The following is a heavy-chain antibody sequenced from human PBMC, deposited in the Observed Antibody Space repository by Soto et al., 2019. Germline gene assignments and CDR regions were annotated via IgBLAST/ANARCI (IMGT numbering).Heavy chain of an antibody. V-gene: IGHV4-34*01. CDR1: GGSFSGYY. J-gene: IGHJ6*02. Sequence: ASETLSLTCAVYGGSFSGYYWSWIRQPPGKGLEWIGEINHSGSTNYNPSLKSRVNISVDTSKNQFSLKLSSVTAADTAVYYCARRRGDYYYGMDVWGQGTTVTVSS. CDR3: ARRRGDYYYGMDV. CDR2: INHSGST. D-gene: IGHD1-26*01.